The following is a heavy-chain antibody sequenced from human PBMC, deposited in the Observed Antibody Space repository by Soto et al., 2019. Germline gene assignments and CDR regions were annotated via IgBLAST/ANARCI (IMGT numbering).Heavy chain of an antibody. CDR3: ARAGDYGMDV. V-gene: IGHV4-61*01. CDR1: GGSVSSGSYY. D-gene: IGHD7-27*01. CDR2: IYYSGST. Sequence: PSETLSLTCTVSGGSVSSGSYYWSWIRQPPGKGLEWIGYIYYSGSTNYNPSLKSRVTTSVDTSKNQFSLKLSSVTAADTAVYYCARAGDYGMDVWGQGTTVTVSS. J-gene: IGHJ6*02.